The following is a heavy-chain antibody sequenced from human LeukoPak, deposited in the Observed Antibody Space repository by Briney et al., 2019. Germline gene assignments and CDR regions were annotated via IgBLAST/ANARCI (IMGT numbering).Heavy chain of an antibody. J-gene: IGHJ4*02. V-gene: IGHV3-30*18. D-gene: IGHD4-17*01. CDR3: AKVAVTTGDDY. Sequence: GRSLRLSCAASGFTFSSYGMHWVRQAPGKGLEWVAVISYDGSNKYYADSVKGRFTISRDNSKNTLYLQMNSLRAEDTAVYYCAKVAVTTGDDYWGQGTLVTVSS. CDR2: ISYDGSNK. CDR1: GFTFSSYG.